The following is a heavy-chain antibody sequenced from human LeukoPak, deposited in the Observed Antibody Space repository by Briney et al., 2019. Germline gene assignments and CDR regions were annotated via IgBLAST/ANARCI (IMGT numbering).Heavy chain of an antibody. CDR3: ARELFSNYNGMDV. D-gene: IGHD2/OR15-2a*01. J-gene: IGHJ6*02. Sequence: ASVKVSCKASGDTFTNYYMHWVRQAPGQGLEWMGVINPSGGSTTYAQKFRGRVTMTRDTSTSTVHMELSSLRSEDTAVYYCARELFSNYNGMDVWGQGTTVTVSS. CDR1: GDTFTNYY. V-gene: IGHV1-46*01. CDR2: INPSGGST.